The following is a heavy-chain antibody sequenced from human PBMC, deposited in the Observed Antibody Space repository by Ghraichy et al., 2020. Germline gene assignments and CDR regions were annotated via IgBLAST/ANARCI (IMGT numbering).Heavy chain of an antibody. D-gene: IGHD1-7*01. CDR3: AKFNAWNYDAYYFAY. Sequence: GGSLRLSCTASGFTFSGFAMGWVRQAPGKGLEWVARIFGGGFGANYGGSVKGRFTISRDYSKNTLYLQLNSLRAGDTAIYFCAKFNAWNYDAYYFAYWGQGTLVTVS. CDR1: GFTFSGFA. CDR2: IFGGGFGA. J-gene: IGHJ4*02. V-gene: IGHV3-23*01.